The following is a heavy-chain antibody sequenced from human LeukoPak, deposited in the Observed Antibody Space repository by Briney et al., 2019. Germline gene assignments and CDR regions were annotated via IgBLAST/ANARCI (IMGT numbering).Heavy chain of an antibody. CDR1: GYTFTSYG. D-gene: IGHD2-21*01. CDR2: ISAYNGNT. J-gene: IGHJ3*02. V-gene: IGHV1-18*01. Sequence: ASVKVSCKASGYTFTSYGISWVRQAPEQGLEWMGWISAYNGNTNYAQKLQGRVTMTTDTSTSTAYMELRSLRSDDTAVYYCARGGGVVVIASRADAFDIWGQGTMVTVSS. CDR3: ARGGGVVVIASRADAFDI.